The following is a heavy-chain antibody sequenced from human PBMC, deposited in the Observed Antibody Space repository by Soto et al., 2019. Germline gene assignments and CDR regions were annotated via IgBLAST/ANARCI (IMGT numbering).Heavy chain of an antibody. CDR3: ARGDSTDCSNGVCSFFYNHDMDV. D-gene: IGHD2-8*01. V-gene: IGHV1-69*06. Sequence: SVKVSCKASGGTFSSYAISWVRQAPGQGLEWMGGIIPIFGTANYAQKFQGGVTITADKSTSTAYMELSSLTSDDTAIYYCARGDSTDCSNGVCSFFYNHDMDVWGQGTTVTVSS. J-gene: IGHJ6*02. CDR2: IIPIFGTA. CDR1: GGTFSSYA.